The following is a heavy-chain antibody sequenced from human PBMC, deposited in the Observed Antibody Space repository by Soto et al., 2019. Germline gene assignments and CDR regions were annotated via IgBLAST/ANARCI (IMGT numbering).Heavy chain of an antibody. D-gene: IGHD3-3*01. Sequence: SDTLSLTCAVSCGSISSSNWWSWVRQPPGKGLEWIGEIYHSGSTNYNPSLKSRVTISVDKSKNQFSLKLSSVTAADTAGYCCARVGVLRFLEWSGYGMDVWGQGTTVTVSS. CDR1: CGSISSSNW. CDR3: ARVGVLRFLEWSGYGMDV. V-gene: IGHV4-4*01. CDR2: IYHSGST. J-gene: IGHJ6*02.